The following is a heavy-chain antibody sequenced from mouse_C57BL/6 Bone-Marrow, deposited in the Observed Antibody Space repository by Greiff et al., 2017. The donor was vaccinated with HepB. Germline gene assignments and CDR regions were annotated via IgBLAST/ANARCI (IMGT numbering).Heavy chain of an antibody. D-gene: IGHD2-4*01. J-gene: IGHJ4*01. CDR1: GYTFTSYG. CDR2: IYPRSGNT. CDR3: ARKGIYYDYAGSAMDH. V-gene: IGHV1-81*01. Sequence: QVQLKESGAELARPGASVKLSCKASGYTFTSYGISWVKQRTGQGLEWIGEIYPRSGNTYYNEKFKGKATLTADKSSSTAYMELRSLTSEDSAVYFCARKGIYYDYAGSAMDHWGQGTSVTVSS.